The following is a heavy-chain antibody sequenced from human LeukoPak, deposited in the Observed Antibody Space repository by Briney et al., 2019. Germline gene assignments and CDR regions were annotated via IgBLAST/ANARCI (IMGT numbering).Heavy chain of an antibody. CDR2: IYYSGST. CDR3: ARDDFWSFNDAFDI. CDR1: GGSISSGGYY. J-gene: IGHJ3*02. D-gene: IGHD3-3*01. V-gene: IGHV4-31*03. Sequence: PSETLSLTCTVSGGSISSGGYYWSWIRQHPGKGLEWIGYIYYSGSTYYNPSLKSRVTISVDTSKNQFSLKLSSVTAADTAVYYCARDDFWSFNDAFDIWGQGTMVTVSS.